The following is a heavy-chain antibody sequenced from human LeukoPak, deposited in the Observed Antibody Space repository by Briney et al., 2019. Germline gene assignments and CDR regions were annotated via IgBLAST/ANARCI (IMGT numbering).Heavy chain of an antibody. CDR1: GLTFNNYA. D-gene: IGHD3-22*01. Sequence: GGSLRLSCAVSGLTFNNYAMSWVRQAPGKGLEWVSAISKSGDHTYYAASAKGRFTIYRDNSKNTQYLQMNSLRAEDTAVYYCARDQVPYYDSSGYLHWGQGTLVTVSS. CDR2: ISKSGDHT. J-gene: IGHJ4*02. CDR3: ARDQVPYYDSSGYLH. V-gene: IGHV3-23*01.